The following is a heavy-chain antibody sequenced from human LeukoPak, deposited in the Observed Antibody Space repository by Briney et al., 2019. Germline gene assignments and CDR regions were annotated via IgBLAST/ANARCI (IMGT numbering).Heavy chain of an antibody. V-gene: IGHV4-59*07. CDR3: ARGALRYFDWLLDYFDY. CDR2: IYSSGST. Sequence: SDTLSLTCTVSGGSISSYYWSWIRQPPGKGQEWIGYIYSSGSTNYNPSLKSRVTISVDTSKHQFSLKLISVTAADTAVYYCARGALRYFDWLLDYFDYWGQGTLVTVSS. J-gene: IGHJ4*02. D-gene: IGHD3-9*01. CDR1: GGSISSYY.